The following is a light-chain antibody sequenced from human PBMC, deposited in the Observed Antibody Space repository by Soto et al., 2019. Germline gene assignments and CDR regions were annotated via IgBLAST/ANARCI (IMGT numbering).Light chain of an antibody. Sequence: QSALTQPASVSGSPGQSITISCTGTSSDVGGYNYVSGYQQHPGNAPKLMIYDVSNRPSGVSNRFSGSKSGNTASLTISGLQAEDEADYYCSSYTRSSTRVFGGGTKLTVL. CDR1: SSDVGGYNY. J-gene: IGLJ3*02. V-gene: IGLV2-14*01. CDR3: SSYTRSSTRV. CDR2: DVS.